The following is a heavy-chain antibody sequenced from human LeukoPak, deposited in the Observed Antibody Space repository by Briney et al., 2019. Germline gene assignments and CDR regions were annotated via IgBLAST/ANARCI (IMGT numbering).Heavy chain of an antibody. J-gene: IGHJ4*02. CDR3: ARDEGAAGHDY. V-gene: IGHV3-33*01. D-gene: IGHD6-13*01. CDR2: IWYDGSNK. CDR1: GFTFSSYG. Sequence: PGRSLTLSCAASGFTFSSYGMHWVRQAPGKGLEWVAVIWYDGSNKYYADSVKGRFTISRDNSKNTLYLQMNSLRAEDTAVYYCARDEGAAGHDYWGQGTLVTVSS.